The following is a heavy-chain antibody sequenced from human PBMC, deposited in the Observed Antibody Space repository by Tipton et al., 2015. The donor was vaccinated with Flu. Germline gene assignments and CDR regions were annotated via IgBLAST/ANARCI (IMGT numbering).Heavy chain of an antibody. J-gene: IGHJ4*02. V-gene: IGHV3-23*01. CDR1: GFSFSSSA. CDR3: ARDPPLYNYIWGSAFDY. CDR2: ISAGGDST. D-gene: IGHD3-16*01. Sequence: SLRLSCAASGFSFSSSAMSWVRQAPGKGLEWVSSISAGGDSTYYEDSVKGRFTISRDNAKNSLFLQMNSLRAEDTAVYYCARDPPLYNYIWGSAFDYWGQGTLVTVSS.